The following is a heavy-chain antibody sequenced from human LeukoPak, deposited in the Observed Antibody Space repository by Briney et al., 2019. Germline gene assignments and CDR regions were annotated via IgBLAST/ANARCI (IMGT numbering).Heavy chain of an antibody. J-gene: IGHJ4*02. CDR2: ISAYNGNT. Sequence: GASVRVSCKASGYTFTGYGISWVRQAPGQGLEWMGWISAYNGNTDYAQKLQDRVTMTTDTSTSTAYMELRSLRSDDTAVYYCARDGHYYDSSGYPDYWGQGTLVTVSS. CDR1: GYTFTGYG. V-gene: IGHV1-18*01. CDR3: ARDGHYYDSSGYPDY. D-gene: IGHD3-22*01.